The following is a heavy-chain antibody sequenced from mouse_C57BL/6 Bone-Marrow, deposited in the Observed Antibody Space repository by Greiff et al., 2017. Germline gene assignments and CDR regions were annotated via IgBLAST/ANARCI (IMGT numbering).Heavy chain of an antibody. CDR1: GYTFTDYN. V-gene: IGHV1-18*01. J-gene: IGHJ3*01. CDR3: ARRWGGDGNQGFAY. Sequence: VQLQQSGPELVKPGASVKIPCKASGYTFTDYNMDWVKQSHGKSLEWIGDINPDNGGTIYNQKFKGKATLTVDKSSSTAYMELRSLTSEDTAVYYCARRWGGDGNQGFAYWGQGTLVTVSA. CDR2: INPDNGGT. D-gene: IGHD1-1*02.